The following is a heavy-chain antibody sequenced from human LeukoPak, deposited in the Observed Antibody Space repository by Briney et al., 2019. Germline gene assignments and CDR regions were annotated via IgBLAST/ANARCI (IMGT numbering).Heavy chain of an antibody. CDR2: INPNSGGT. Sequence: ASVKVSCKASGYTFTGYYMHWVRQAPGQGLEWMGWINPNSGGTNYAQKFQGRVTMTRDTSISTAYMELSRLRSDDTAVYYRARGYSGYEYYFDYWGQGTLVTVSS. J-gene: IGHJ4*02. CDR1: GYTFTGYY. CDR3: ARGYSGYEYYFDY. V-gene: IGHV1-2*02. D-gene: IGHD5-12*01.